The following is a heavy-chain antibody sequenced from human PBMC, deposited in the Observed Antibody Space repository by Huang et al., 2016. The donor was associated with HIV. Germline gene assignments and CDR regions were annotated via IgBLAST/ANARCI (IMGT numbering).Heavy chain of an antibody. CDR2: ISPSSSFI. CDR3: ARDRGQQLSPFDS. J-gene: IGHJ4*02. CDR1: GFSLDSYN. V-gene: IGHV3-21*01. D-gene: IGHD6-13*01. Sequence: EVQLVESGGGLVKPGGSLRLSCAASGFSLDSYNMYWVRQTTGEGLKWVSSISPSSSFIDYADSVKGRFSISRDNAKNSLYLQMNNLRGEDTAVYYCARDRGQQLSPFDSWGQGTLVTVSS.